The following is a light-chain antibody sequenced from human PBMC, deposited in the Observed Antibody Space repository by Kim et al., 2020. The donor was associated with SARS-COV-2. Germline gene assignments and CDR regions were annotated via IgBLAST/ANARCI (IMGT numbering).Light chain of an antibody. CDR3: QSYDSSNHVV. CDR1: SGINGNNS. Sequence: VTISCTGGSGINGNNSGQWYQQRPGRSPTTVIYENNQRPSWVPDRFSGSIDSSSNSASLTISGLKTEDEAGYYCQSYDSSNHVVFGGGTQLTVL. CDR2: ENN. V-gene: IGLV6-57*01. J-gene: IGLJ2*01.